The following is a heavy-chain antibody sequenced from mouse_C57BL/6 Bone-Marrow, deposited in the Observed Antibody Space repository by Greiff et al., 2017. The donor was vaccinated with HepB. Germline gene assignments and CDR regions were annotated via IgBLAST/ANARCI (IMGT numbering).Heavy chain of an antibody. V-gene: IGHV1-82*01. J-gene: IGHJ4*01. CDR3: AREAMDY. CDR1: GYAFSSSW. CDR2: IYPGDGDT. Sequence: QVQLQQSGPELVKPGASVKISCKASGYAFSSSWMNWVKQRPGKGLEWIGRIYPGDGDTNYNGKFKGKATLTADKSSSTAYMQRSSLTSEDSAVYFCAREAMDYWGQGTSVTVSS.